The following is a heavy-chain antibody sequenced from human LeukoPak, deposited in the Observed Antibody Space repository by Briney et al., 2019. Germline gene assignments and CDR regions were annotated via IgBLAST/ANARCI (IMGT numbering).Heavy chain of an antibody. CDR1: GGSISSSSYY. J-gene: IGHJ4*02. CDR3: ARHRTINWGSLGYFDY. CDR2: IYYSGST. V-gene: IGHV4-39*01. Sequence: SETLSLTCTVSGGSISSSSYYRGWIRQPPGKGLEWIGSIYYSGSTYYNPSLKSRVTTSVDTSKNQFSLKLSSVTAADTAVYYCARHRTINWGSLGYFDYWGQGTLVTVSS. D-gene: IGHD7-27*01.